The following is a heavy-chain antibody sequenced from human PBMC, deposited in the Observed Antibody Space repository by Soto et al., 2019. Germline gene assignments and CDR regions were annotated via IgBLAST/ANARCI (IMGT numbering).Heavy chain of an antibody. CDR1: GFTFSSYW. J-gene: IGHJ6*03. Sequence: PGGSLRLSCAASGFTFSSYWMSWVRQAPGKGLEWVANIKQDGSEKYYVDSVKGRFTISRDNAKNSLYLQMNSLRAEDTAVYYCARGIVVVPAATHYYYYYYMDVWGKGTTVTVSS. V-gene: IGHV3-7*04. D-gene: IGHD2-2*01. CDR3: ARGIVVVPAATHYYYYYYMDV. CDR2: IKQDGSEK.